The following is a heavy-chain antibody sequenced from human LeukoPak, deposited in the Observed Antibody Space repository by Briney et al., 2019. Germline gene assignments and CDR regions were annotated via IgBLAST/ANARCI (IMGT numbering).Heavy chain of an antibody. CDR2: LSPSGADT. V-gene: IGHV3-23*01. CDR3: ARRAYNWGAFDI. Sequence: GGSLRLSCAASGFTYTKYAMNWARQAPGKGLEGVSNLSPSGADTYYPDSVKGRFTISRDSSKNTLYLQMNSLRAEDTAVYYCARRAYNWGAFDIWGQGTLVTVSS. CDR1: GFTYTKYA. J-gene: IGHJ3*02. D-gene: IGHD5-24*01.